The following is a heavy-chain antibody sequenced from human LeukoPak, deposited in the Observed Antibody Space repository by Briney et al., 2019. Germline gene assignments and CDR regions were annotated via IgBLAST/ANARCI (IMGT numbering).Heavy chain of an antibody. CDR3: ARVQRGIAVALDY. J-gene: IGHJ4*02. Sequence: GGSLRLSCAASGFTFSRYEMNWVGQAPGKGLEWVSYISTTGSSIYYADCVKGRFTISRDNVKNLLYLQMNSLRAEDTAVYYCARVQRGIAVALDYWGQGTLATVSS. V-gene: IGHV3-48*03. D-gene: IGHD6-19*01. CDR2: ISTTGSSI. CDR1: GFTFSRYE.